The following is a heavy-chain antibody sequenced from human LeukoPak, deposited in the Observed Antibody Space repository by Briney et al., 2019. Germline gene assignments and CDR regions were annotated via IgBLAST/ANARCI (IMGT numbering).Heavy chain of an antibody. V-gene: IGHV3-30*01. CDR3: ARENSRDSSGYYYSGFDY. Sequence: PGKSLRLSCAASGFTFSSYAMHWVRQAPGKGLEWVAVISYDGSIKYYADSVKGRFTISRDNSKNTLYLQMNSLRAEDTAVYYCARENSRDSSGYYYSGFDYWGQGTLVTVSS. D-gene: IGHD3-22*01. J-gene: IGHJ4*02. CDR2: ISYDGSIK. CDR1: GFTFSSYA.